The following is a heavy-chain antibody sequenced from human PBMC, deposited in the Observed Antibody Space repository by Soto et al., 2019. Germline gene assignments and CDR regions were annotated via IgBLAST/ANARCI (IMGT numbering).Heavy chain of an antibody. V-gene: IGHV1-18*01. D-gene: IGHD3-10*01. CDR3: ARGRYGEY. Sequence: QVHLVQSGAEVKKPGASVKVSCKGSGYTFTSYGITWVRQAPGQGLEWMGWISAHNGNTNYAQKFPGRVTVTRETCTSTAYMELRRRRSDDTAGYYCARGRYGEYWGQGALVTVSS. CDR1: GYTFTSYG. CDR2: ISAHNGNT. J-gene: IGHJ1*01.